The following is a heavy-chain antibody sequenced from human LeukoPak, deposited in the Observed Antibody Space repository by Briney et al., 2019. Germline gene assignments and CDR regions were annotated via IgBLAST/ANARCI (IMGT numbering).Heavy chain of an antibody. CDR2: MNPNSGNT. Sequence: ASVKVSCKASGYTFTSYDINWVRQATGQGLEWMGWMNPNSGNTGYAQKFQGRVTMTRNTSISTAYMELSSLRSEDTAVYYCASAPPSEYYYYYGMDVWGQGTTVTVSS. V-gene: IGHV1-8*01. D-gene: IGHD1-14*01. CDR3: ASAPPSEYYYYYGMDV. J-gene: IGHJ6*02. CDR1: GYTFTSYD.